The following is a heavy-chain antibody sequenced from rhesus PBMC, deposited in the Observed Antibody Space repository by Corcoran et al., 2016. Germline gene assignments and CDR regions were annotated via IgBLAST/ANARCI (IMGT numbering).Heavy chain of an antibody. Sequence: EVQLVQSGAEVKRPGESLKISCTTSGYSFTTYCISWVRRVPGKGLEWRGSIDPSDSDTRYRPSFQGQVTISADKSISTAYLQWSSLKAADSATYYCARNSGRWTYFDYWGQGVLVTVSS. CDR2: IDPSDSDT. D-gene: IGHD6-25*01. CDR3: ARNSGRWTYFDY. CDR1: GYSFTTYC. V-gene: IGHV5-2*01. J-gene: IGHJ4*01.